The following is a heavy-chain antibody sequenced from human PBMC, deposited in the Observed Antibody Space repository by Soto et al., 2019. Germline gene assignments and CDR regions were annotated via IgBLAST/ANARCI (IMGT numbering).Heavy chain of an antibody. J-gene: IGHJ6*02. D-gene: IGHD6-13*01. CDR2: INPNSGGT. Sequence: ASVKVSCKASGYTFTGYYMHWVRQAPGQGLEWMGWINPNSGGTNYAQKFQGWVTMTRDTSISTAYMELSRLRSDDTAVYYCARDLGGRVAAAGEDYYYYYGMDVWGQGTTVTVSS. V-gene: IGHV1-2*04. CDR1: GYTFTGYY. CDR3: ARDLGGRVAAAGEDYYYYYGMDV.